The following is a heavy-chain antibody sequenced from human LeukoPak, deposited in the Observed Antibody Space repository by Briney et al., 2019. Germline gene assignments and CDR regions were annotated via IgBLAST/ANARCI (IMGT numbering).Heavy chain of an antibody. Sequence: ASVKLSCKASGYTFTSYDINWVRQATGQGLEWMGWMNPNSSNTDYAQNFQGRVTMTSNTSISTPYMELSGLTSEDTAVYYCARGVRREQDLLRAFESWGQGALVTVSS. CDR3: ARGVRREQDLLRAFES. CDR2: MNPNSSNT. D-gene: IGHD3-9*01. V-gene: IGHV1-8*01. J-gene: IGHJ4*02. CDR1: GYTFTSYD.